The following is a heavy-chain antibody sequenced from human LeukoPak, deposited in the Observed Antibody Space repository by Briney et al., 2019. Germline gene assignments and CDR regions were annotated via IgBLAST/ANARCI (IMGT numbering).Heavy chain of an antibody. V-gene: IGHV3-74*01. CDR1: GFTFSSYW. CDR3: ARLYSYQLDY. J-gene: IGHJ4*02. Sequence: GSLRLSCATSGFTFSSYWLHWVRQASGKGLVWVSRINSDGSSTSYADSVKGRFTISRDNAKNTLYLQMNSLRAEDTAVYYCARLYSYQLDYWGQGTLVTVSS. D-gene: IGHD5-18*01. CDR2: INSDGSST.